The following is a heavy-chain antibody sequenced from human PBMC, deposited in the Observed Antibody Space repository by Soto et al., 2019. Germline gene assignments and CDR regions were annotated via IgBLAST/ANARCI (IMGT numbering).Heavy chain of an antibody. CDR3: ARYCNSTRCYLDP. Sequence: QVQLQESGPRLVKPSETLSLTCTVSGGSISSYYWSWIRQPPGKGLEWIGYIYYSGSTNYNPSLKSRVTISVDTSKNQFSLKLSSVTAADTAVYYCARYCNSTRCYLDPWGQGTLVTVSS. J-gene: IGHJ5*02. CDR1: GGSISSYY. CDR2: IYYSGST. V-gene: IGHV4-59*01. D-gene: IGHD2-2*01.